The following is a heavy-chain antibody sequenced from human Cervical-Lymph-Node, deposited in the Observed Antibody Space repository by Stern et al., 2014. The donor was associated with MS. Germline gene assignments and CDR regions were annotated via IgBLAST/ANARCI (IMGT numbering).Heavy chain of an antibody. D-gene: IGHD3-22*01. CDR3: AAIRDYYDSSGYDAFDI. CDR1: GFTFTSSA. V-gene: IGHV1-58*01. J-gene: IGHJ3*02. CDR2: VVVCSGNT. Sequence: QLVQSGPEAKKPGTSVKVSCKASGFTFTSSAVQWVRQARGQRLEWIGWVVVCSGNTNYAQKFQERVTITRDMSTSTAYMELSSLRSEDTAVYYCAAIRDYYDSSGYDAFDIWGQGTMVTVSS.